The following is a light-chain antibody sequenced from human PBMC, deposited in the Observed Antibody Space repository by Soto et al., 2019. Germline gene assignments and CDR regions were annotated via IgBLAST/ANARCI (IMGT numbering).Light chain of an antibody. CDR1: QSVSSY. Sequence: PGERATLSCRASQSVSSYLVWYQQKPGQAPRLLIYDASKRATGVPARFSGSGSGTDFSLTISSLEPEDFAYYYCQQRSNGFTFGGGTKVEI. J-gene: IGKJ4*01. V-gene: IGKV3-11*01. CDR2: DAS. CDR3: QQRSNGFT.